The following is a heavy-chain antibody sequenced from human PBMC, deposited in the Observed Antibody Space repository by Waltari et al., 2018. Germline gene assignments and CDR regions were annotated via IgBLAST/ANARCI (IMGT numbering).Heavy chain of an antibody. CDR3: TSQGGGRFWSGYYTVDY. CDR1: GFPFSNAW. Sequence: EVQLVESGGGLVKPGGSLRLSCAASGFPFSNAWMNWVRQAPGKGREWVGRIKSKTDGGTTDYAAPVKGRFTISRDDSKNTLYLQMNSLKTEDTAVYYCTSQGGGRFWSGYYTVDYWGQGTLVTVSS. D-gene: IGHD3-3*01. CDR2: IKSKTDGGTT. V-gene: IGHV3-15*07. J-gene: IGHJ4*02.